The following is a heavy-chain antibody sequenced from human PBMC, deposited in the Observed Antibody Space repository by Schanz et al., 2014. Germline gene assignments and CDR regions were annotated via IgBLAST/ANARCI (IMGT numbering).Heavy chain of an antibody. CDR2: ISAYNGNT. Sequence: QVQLVQSGAEVIKPGASVRVSCKASGYTFTTYAMSWVRQAPGQGLEWVGWISAYNGNTKYPQKLQGRVTMTTDTSTSTAYMELRSLRSDDTAVYYCARDAADFYDILTEEDYWGQGTLVTVSS. J-gene: IGHJ4*02. D-gene: IGHD3-9*01. V-gene: IGHV1-18*01. CDR1: GYTFTTYA. CDR3: ARDAADFYDILTEEDY.